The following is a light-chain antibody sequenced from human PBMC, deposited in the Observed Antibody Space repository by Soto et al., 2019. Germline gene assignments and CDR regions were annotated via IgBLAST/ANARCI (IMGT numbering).Light chain of an antibody. CDR3: QQYAGSPPYT. V-gene: IGKV3-20*01. CDR1: QSVSSIY. Sequence: EIVLTQSPGTLSLSPGERATLSCRACQSVSSIYLAWYQQKPGQAPRLLIYRASSRATGIPDRFSGSGSGTDFTLTISRLEPEDFAVYYCQQYAGSPPYTFGQGTKLEIK. CDR2: RAS. J-gene: IGKJ2*01.